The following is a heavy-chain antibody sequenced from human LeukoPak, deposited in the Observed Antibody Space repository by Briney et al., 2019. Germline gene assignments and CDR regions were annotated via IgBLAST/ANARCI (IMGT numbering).Heavy chain of an antibody. CDR1: GYTFSDYY. CDR3: ARVARTTWAFDI. D-gene: IGHD1-7*01. V-gene: IGHV1-2*02. CDR2: INPNSGGT. Sequence: ASVRVSCKASGYTFSDYYMHWVRQAPGQGLEWMGWINPNSGGTNYAQKFQGRVTMTRDTSISTAYMELSRLRSDDTAVYYCARVARTTWAFDIWGQGTMVTVSS. J-gene: IGHJ3*02.